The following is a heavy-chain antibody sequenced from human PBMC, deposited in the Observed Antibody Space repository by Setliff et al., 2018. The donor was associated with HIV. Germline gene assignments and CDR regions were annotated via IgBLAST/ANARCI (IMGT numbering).Heavy chain of an antibody. Sequence: ASVKVSCKASGYTFTRYAIHWVRQAPGQRLEWMGWINAGNGNTEYSQKFQGRVIITRDTSATTAYMELYSLRSEDTAVYYCARGTYCGGDCYSSLLASYYFDYWGQETL. V-gene: IGHV1-3*01. CDR2: INAGNGNT. CDR3: ARGTYCGGDCYSSLLASYYFDY. CDR1: GYTFTRYA. D-gene: IGHD2-21*01. J-gene: IGHJ4*02.